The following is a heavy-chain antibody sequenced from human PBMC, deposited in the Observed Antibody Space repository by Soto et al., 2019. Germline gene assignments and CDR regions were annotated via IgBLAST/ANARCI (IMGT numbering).Heavy chain of an antibody. CDR2: LGAGGDT. CDR1: GFTVSSYD. J-gene: IGHJ4*02. D-gene: IGHD3-10*01. Sequence: EVQLVESGGGLVQPGGSLRLACAASGFTVSSYDMHWVRHVTGKGLEWVSTLGAGGDTYFPDSVKGRFTITRDHAKNSLYPQTNSLGAGDPAVYYCASGTMVRGTLDPGISGPFDYWGQGTLVAVSS. V-gene: IGHV3-13*01. CDR3: ASGTMVRGTLDPGISGPFDY.